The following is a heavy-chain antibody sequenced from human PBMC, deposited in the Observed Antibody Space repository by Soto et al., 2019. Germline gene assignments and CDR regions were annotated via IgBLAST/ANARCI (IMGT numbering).Heavy chain of an antibody. D-gene: IGHD1-26*01. J-gene: IGHJ3*02. V-gene: IGHV4-59*01. Sequence: SETLSLTCTVSGGSIGTYYWSWIRQPPGKGLEWIGYIDYSGSTNYNPSLKSRVTISVDTSKNQFSLKLSSVTAADTAVYYCARDRRSSCRIDTSDIWGQGTMVTVSS. CDR3: ARDRRSSCRIDTSDI. CDR1: GGSIGTYY. CDR2: IDYSGST.